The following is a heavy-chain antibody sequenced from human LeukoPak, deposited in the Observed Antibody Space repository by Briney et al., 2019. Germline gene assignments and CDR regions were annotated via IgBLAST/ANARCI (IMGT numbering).Heavy chain of an antibody. CDR2: TWSDGSEK. Sequence: GGSLRLSCAASGFTFRTYGMHWVRQAPGKGLEWVAFTWSDGSEKYYADSVKGRFTISRDNSENTLYLQVNSLRPEDTAVYYCVQAISLGGGWGQGTLVTVSS. V-gene: IGHV3-30*02. J-gene: IGHJ1*01. CDR3: VQAISLGGG. D-gene: IGHD3-10*01. CDR1: GFTFRTYG.